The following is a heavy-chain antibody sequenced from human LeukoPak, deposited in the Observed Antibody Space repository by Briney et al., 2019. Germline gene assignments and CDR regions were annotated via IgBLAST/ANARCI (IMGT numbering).Heavy chain of an antibody. Sequence: GASVKVSCKASGYTFHNYGISWVRQAPGQGLEWMGWISPYSGNTDYAQNLQGRVTMTTDTLTSTAYMELRSLRSDDTAVYYCARDQSLVAYSSTWFDYWGQGTPVTVSS. D-gene: IGHD6-13*01. CDR1: GYTFHNYG. CDR3: ARDQSLVAYSSTWFDY. J-gene: IGHJ4*02. V-gene: IGHV1-18*01. CDR2: ISPYSGNT.